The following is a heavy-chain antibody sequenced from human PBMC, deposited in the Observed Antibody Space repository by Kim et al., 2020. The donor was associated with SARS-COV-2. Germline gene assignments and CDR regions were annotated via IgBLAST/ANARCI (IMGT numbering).Heavy chain of an antibody. CDR2: IWYDGSNK. J-gene: IGHJ4*02. Sequence: GGSLRLSCAASGFTFSSYGMHWVRQAPGKGLEWVAVIWYDGSNKYYADSVKGRFTISRDNSKNTLYLQMNSLRAEDTAVYYCARDGGGSGWYDVFTFDYWGQGTLVTVSS. CDR1: GFTFSSYG. CDR3: ARDGGGSGWYDVFTFDY. V-gene: IGHV3-33*01. D-gene: IGHD6-19*01.